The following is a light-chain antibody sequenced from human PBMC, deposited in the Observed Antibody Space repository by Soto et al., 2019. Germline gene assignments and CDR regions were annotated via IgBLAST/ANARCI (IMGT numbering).Light chain of an antibody. CDR1: SSDVGGYNY. J-gene: IGLJ1*01. CDR3: SSYTSSSTS. V-gene: IGLV2-14*01. CDR2: DVS. Sequence: QSVLTQPASVSGSPGQSINISCTGTSSDVGGYNYVSWYQQHPGKAPKLMIYDVSNRPSEVSNRFSGSKSGNTASLTISGLQAEDEADYYCSSYTSSSTSFGTGTKLTVL.